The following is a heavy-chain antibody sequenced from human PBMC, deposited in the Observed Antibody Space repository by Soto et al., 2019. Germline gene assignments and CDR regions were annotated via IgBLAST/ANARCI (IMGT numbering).Heavy chain of an antibody. CDR2: ISYDGTEE. CDR3: AKGYCSTGRCHEYH. V-gene: IGHV3-30*18. CDR1: GFTFSSYG. J-gene: IGHJ5*02. Sequence: QVQLVESGGGVVQPGRSLRLSYAASGFTFSSYGMHLVRQAPGTGLEWVAGISYDGTEENYADSVKGRITISRDNSKNTLHLKLSRLRADDTAVYYCAKGYCSTGRCHEYHWGQRTQVTVSP. D-gene: IGHD2-15*01.